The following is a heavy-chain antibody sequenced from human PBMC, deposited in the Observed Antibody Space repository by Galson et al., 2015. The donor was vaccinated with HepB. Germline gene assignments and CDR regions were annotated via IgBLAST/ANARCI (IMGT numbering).Heavy chain of an antibody. J-gene: IGHJ4*02. CDR2: ISAYNGNT. CDR1: GYTFTSYG. CDR3: ARNRRIHYFDY. Sequence: SVKVSCKASGYTFTSYGISWVRQAPGQGLEWMAWISAYNGNTNFAQNLQGRVTMTTDTSTNTFYMELWSLRTDDTAVYYCARNRRIHYFDYWGQGTLVTVSS. D-gene: IGHD2/OR15-2a*01. V-gene: IGHV1-18*01.